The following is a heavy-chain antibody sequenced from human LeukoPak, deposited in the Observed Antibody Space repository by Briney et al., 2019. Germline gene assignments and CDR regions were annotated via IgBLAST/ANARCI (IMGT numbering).Heavy chain of an antibody. CDR3: AREMYCSGGSCYGDAFDI. Sequence: GGSLRLSCAASGFTVSNKYMSWVRQAPGRGLEWVSVNYSGGSTYYADSVKGRFSISRDKSKNTLYLQMNSLRAEDTALYYCAREMYCSGGSCYGDAFDIWGQGAMVTVSS. V-gene: IGHV3-66*01. CDR2: NYSGGST. CDR1: GFTVSNKY. D-gene: IGHD2-15*01. J-gene: IGHJ3*02.